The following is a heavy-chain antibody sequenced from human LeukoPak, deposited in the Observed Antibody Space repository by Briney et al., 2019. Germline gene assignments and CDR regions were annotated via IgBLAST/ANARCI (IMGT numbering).Heavy chain of an antibody. J-gene: IGHJ4*02. CDR3: ASSPGIQLWFDSDY. V-gene: IGHV3-48*03. CDR2: ISSSGSTI. D-gene: IGHD5-18*01. CDR1: GFTFSSYE. Sequence: GGSLRLSCAASGFTFSSYEMNWVRQAPGKGLEWVSYISSSGSTIYYADSVKGRFTISRDNAKNSLYLQMNSLRAEDTAVYYCASSPGIQLWFDSDYWGQGTLVTVSS.